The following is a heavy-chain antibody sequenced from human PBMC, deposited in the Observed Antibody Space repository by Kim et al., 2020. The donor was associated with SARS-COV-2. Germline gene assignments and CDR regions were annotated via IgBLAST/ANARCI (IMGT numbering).Heavy chain of an antibody. J-gene: IGHJ6*02. Sequence: SVKVSCKASGVTFNNYGINWVRQAPGQGLEWMGGIIPGFGAAKYAQKFQGRVTLTADESTSTVYMEVNSLRSADTAVYYCAHTRETYYDLLTGLLYGMDVWGQGTTVTVSS. V-gene: IGHV1-69*13. D-gene: IGHD3-9*01. CDR2: IIPGFGAA. CDR3: AHTRETYYDLLTGLLYGMDV. CDR1: GVTFNNYG.